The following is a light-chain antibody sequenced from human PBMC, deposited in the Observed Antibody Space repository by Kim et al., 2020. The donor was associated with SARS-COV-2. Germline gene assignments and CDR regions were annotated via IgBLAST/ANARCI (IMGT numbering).Light chain of an antibody. Sequence: ASVGDRVTITCRASQSISSWLAWYQRKPGKAPKLLIYKASSLESGVPSNFSGSGSGTEFTLTISSLKPDDFATYYCQQYKSYPYTFGQGTKVDIK. CDR1: QSISSW. CDR3: QQYKSYPYT. J-gene: IGKJ2*01. CDR2: KAS. V-gene: IGKV1-5*03.